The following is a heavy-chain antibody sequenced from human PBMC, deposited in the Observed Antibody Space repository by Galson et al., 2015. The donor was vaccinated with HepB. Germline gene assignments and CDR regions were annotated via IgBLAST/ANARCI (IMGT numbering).Heavy chain of an antibody. J-gene: IGHJ5*01. D-gene: IGHD5-18*01. V-gene: IGHV3-30*04. CDR2: ISYDGSEK. CDR1: GFTLSSYA. Sequence: SLRLSCAASGFTLSSYAFHWVRQAPGKGLERVAFISYDGSEKYYADSVRGRFTISTDNSNNMLHLQMNSLRAEDAGLYFCAKGYGLFDSWGQGILVTVSS. CDR3: AKGYGLFDS.